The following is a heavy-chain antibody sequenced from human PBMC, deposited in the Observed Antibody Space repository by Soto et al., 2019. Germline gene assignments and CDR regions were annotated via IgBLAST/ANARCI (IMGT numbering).Heavy chain of an antibody. CDR3: AKGPQGGYYDSGSFYSSVY. CDR2: INHSGSA. Sequence: WETLSLTCAVYGGSFNGYYWSWIRQPPGKGLEWIGEINHSGSANYNPTFKSRVSISVDTSKNQLSLQLSSVTAADTAVYYCAKGPQGGYYDSGSFYSSVYWGQGTLVTVS. CDR1: GGSFNGYY. D-gene: IGHD3-10*01. J-gene: IGHJ4*02. V-gene: IGHV4-34*01.